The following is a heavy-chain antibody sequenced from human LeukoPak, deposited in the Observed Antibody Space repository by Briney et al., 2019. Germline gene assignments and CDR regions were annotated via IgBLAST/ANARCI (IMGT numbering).Heavy chain of an antibody. V-gene: IGHV1-18*01. Sequence: GASVKVSCKASGYTFTNYGFSWVRQAPGQGLEWMGWINTYSGDTKYAQEFQGRVTMTTDASTSTAYVELSSLRSEDTAVYYCACSSGYYPFDYWGQGTLVTVSS. J-gene: IGHJ4*02. D-gene: IGHD3-22*01. CDR1: GYTFTNYG. CDR2: INTYSGDT. CDR3: ACSSGYYPFDY.